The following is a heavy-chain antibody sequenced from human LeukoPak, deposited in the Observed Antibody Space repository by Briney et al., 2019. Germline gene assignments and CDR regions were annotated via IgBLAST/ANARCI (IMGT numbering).Heavy chain of an antibody. J-gene: IGHJ4*02. CDR2: IYYGGST. V-gene: IGHV4-39*07. CDR1: DGSISSSSYY. Sequence: SETLSLTCTVSDGSISSSSYYWGWIRQPPGKGLEWIGSIYYGGSTYYNPSLKSRVTISVDTSKNQFSLKLSSVTAADTAVYYCARTYYGSGSTTFDYWGQGTLVTVSS. CDR3: ARTYYGSGSTTFDY. D-gene: IGHD3-10*01.